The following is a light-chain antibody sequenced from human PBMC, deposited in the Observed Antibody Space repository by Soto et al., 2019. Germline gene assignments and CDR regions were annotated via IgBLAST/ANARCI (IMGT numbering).Light chain of an antibody. V-gene: IGKV4-1*01. J-gene: IGKJ2*01. Sequence: DIVMTQSPDSLAVSLGERATINCKSSQSVLYSSNNRNYLAWYQQKPGQPPKLLIYWASTRESGVPDRFSGSGAGTDFTLTISSLQAEDVAVYYCHQYYRPPYTFGQGTKLEL. CDR1: QSVLYSSNNRNY. CDR2: WAS. CDR3: HQYYRPPYT.